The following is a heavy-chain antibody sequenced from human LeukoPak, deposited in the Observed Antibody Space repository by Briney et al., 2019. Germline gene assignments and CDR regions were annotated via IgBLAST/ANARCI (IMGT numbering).Heavy chain of an antibody. D-gene: IGHD3-10*01. CDR1: GFTFSSYW. Sequence: TGGSLRLSCAASGFTFSSYWMHWVRQAPGKGLAWVSRIHSDGTGTSYADSVKGRFTISRDNAKNKLYLQMNSLRAEDTAVYYCARGSSVREDYWGQGTLVTVSS. J-gene: IGHJ4*02. CDR3: ARGSSVREDY. V-gene: IGHV3-74*01. CDR2: IHSDGTGT.